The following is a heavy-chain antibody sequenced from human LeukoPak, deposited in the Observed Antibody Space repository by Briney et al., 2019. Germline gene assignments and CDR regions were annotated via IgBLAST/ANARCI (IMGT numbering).Heavy chain of an antibody. V-gene: IGHV1-46*01. CDR3: ARSIGTTVTTDDYYYGMDV. J-gene: IGHJ6*02. D-gene: IGHD4-11*01. CDR1: GYTFTSYA. CDR2: INPSGGST. Sequence: ASVKVSCKASGYTFTSYAMHWVRQAPGQGLEWMGIINPSGGSTSYAQKFQGRVTMTRDTSTSTVYMELSSLRSEDTAVYYCARSIGTTVTTDDYYYGMDVWGQGTTVTVSS.